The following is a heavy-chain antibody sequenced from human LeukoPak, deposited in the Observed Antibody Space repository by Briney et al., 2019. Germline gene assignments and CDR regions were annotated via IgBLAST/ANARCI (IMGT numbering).Heavy chain of an antibody. Sequence: GGSLRLSCAASGFTASSNDMSWVRQAPGKGLECVSVLYSGGTDSVKGRFTISRDNSKNTVYFQMDSLRAEDTAVYYCASLLRGTFDIWGQGTVVTVSS. J-gene: IGHJ3*02. V-gene: IGHV3-53*01. CDR3: ASLLRGTFDI. CDR2: LYSGGT. CDR1: GFTASSND.